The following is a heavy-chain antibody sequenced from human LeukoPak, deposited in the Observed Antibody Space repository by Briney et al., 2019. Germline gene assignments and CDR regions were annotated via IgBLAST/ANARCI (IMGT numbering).Heavy chain of an antibody. CDR2: INHSGST. Sequence: PSETLSLTCAVYGGSFSGYYWSWIRQPPGKGLEWIGEINHSGSTNYNPSLKSRVTISVDTSKNQFSLKLSSVTAADTAVYYCARAKTGYASGLDIWGQGTMVTVSS. D-gene: IGHD6-25*01. CDR1: GGSFSGYY. V-gene: IGHV4-34*01. CDR3: ARAKTGYASGLDI. J-gene: IGHJ3*02.